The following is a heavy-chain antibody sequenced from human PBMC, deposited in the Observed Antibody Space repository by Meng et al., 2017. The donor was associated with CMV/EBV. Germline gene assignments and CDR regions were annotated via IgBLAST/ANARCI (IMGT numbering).Heavy chain of an antibody. D-gene: IGHD3-3*01. V-gene: IGHV4-59*01. CDR2: IYYSGST. J-gene: IGHJ4*02. Sequence: GSLRLSCTVSGGSISSYYWSWIRQPPGKGLEWIGYIYYSGSTNYNPSLKSRVTISVDTSKNQFSLKLSSVTAADTAVYYCARVPGITIFGVVMDYWGQGTLVTVSS. CDR3: ARVPGITIFGVVMDY. CDR1: GGSISSYY.